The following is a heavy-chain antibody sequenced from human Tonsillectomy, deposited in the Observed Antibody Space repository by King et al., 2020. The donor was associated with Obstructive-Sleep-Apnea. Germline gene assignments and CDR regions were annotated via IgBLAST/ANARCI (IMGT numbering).Heavy chain of an antibody. J-gene: IGHJ2*01. CDR1: GFTFSSYA. CDR2: ISDDGSNT. CDR3: ARARDILLWFGELLAGYFDL. D-gene: IGHD3-10*01. V-gene: IGHV3-30*04. Sequence: QLVQSGGGVVQPGRSLRLSCAASGFTFSSYAIHWVRQAPGKGLEWVAVISDDGSNTYYADSVKGRFTTSRDNSKSTLFLQMNSLRAEDTAVYYWARARDILLWFGELLAGYFDLWGRGTLVTVSS.